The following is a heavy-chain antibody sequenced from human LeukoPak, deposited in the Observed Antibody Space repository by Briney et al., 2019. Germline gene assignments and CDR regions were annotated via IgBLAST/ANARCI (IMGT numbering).Heavy chain of an antibody. J-gene: IGHJ3*02. V-gene: IGHV3-30*04. Sequence: GGSLRLSCAASGFTLSSYAMHWVRQAPGKGLEWVAVISYDGSNKYYADSVKGRFTISRDNSKNTLYLQMNSLRAEDTAVYYCARAPAELDAFDIWGQGTMVTVSS. CDR2: ISYDGSNK. CDR1: GFTLSSYA. CDR3: ARAPAELDAFDI. D-gene: IGHD1-7*01.